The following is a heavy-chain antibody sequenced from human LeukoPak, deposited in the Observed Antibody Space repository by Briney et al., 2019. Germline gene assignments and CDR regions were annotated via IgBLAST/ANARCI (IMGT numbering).Heavy chain of an antibody. CDR2: ISSSGSTI. V-gene: IGHV3-48*03. CDR3: ARGREDFDY. J-gene: IGHJ4*02. CDR1: GFTFSSYE. Sequence: GGSLRLSCAASGFTFSSYEMNWVRQAPGKGLEWVSYISSSGSTIYYADSVKGRFTISRDNSKNTLYLQMNNLRAEDTAVYYCARGREDFDYWGQGTLVTVSS.